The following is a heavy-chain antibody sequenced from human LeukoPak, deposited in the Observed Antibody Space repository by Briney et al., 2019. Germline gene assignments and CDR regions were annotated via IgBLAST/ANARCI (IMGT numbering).Heavy chain of an antibody. CDR2: ISSSSSYI. V-gene: IGHV3-21*01. J-gene: IGHJ6*02. D-gene: IGHD3-22*01. CDR3: ARFYDSSGYTYYYYYYGMDV. Sequence: PGGSLRLSCAASGFTFSSYSMNWVRQAPGKGLEWVSSISSSSSYIYYADSVKGRFTISRDNDKNSLYLQMNSLRAEDTAVYYCARFYDSSGYTYYYYYYGMDVWGQGTTVTVSS. CDR1: GFTFSSYS.